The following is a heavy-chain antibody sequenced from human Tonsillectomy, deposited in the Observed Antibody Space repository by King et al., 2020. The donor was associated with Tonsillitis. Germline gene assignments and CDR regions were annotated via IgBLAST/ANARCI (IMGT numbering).Heavy chain of an antibody. CDR3: ARIVYTEYYYYYYYMDV. CDR2: IYSSGST. Sequence: VQLVESGGGLVQPGGSLRLSCAASGFAVSSNYMSWVRQAPGKGLEWISVIYSSGSTYYADSVKGRFTISRHNSKNTLYLQMNSLRAEDTAVYYCARIVYTEYYYYYYYMDVWGKGTTVTVSS. CDR1: GFAVSSNY. J-gene: IGHJ6*03. V-gene: IGHV3-53*04. D-gene: IGHD5/OR15-5a*01.